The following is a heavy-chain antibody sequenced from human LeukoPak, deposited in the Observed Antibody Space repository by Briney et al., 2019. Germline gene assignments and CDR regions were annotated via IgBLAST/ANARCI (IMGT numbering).Heavy chain of an antibody. D-gene: IGHD6-6*01. CDR2: IYSGGST. V-gene: IGHV3-53*01. Sequence: PGGSLRLSCAASGFTVSSNYMSWVRQAPGKGLEWVSVIYSGGSTYCADSVKGRFTISRDNSKNTLYLQMNSLRAEDTAVYYCARDLLYSSSSIPYYYYYYMDVWGKGTTVTVSS. J-gene: IGHJ6*03. CDR1: GFTVSSNY. CDR3: ARDLLYSSSSIPYYYYYYMDV.